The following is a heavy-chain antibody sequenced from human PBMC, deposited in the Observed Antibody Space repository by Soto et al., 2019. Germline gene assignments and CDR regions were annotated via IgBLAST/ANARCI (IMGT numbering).Heavy chain of an antibody. J-gene: IGHJ4*02. Sequence: QVQLQQWGAGLLKPSETLSLNCAVNGGSLSGNYWSWIRQPPGKGLEWIGEIKDGGRTNYSPSLKSRATISSDTSNNQCSLMLYSVTAADTGVYYCARGLEGVVATHWDQGTLVTVSS. V-gene: IGHV4-34*01. CDR2: IKDGGRT. D-gene: IGHD5-12*01. CDR1: GGSLSGNY. CDR3: ARGLEGVVATH.